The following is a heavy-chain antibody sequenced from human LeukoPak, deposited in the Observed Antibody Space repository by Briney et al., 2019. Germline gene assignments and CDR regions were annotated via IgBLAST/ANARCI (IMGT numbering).Heavy chain of an antibody. D-gene: IGHD2-2*01. CDR3: ARVGSSTNGEIDY. CDR2: INAGNGNT. Sequence: ASVKVSCKASGYTFTSYAMHWVRQAPGQRLEWMGWINAGNGNTKYSQKFQGRVTITRDTSASTAYMELSSLRSEDTAVYYCARVGSSTNGEIDYWGQGTLVTVSS. V-gene: IGHV1-3*01. J-gene: IGHJ4*02. CDR1: GYTFTSYA.